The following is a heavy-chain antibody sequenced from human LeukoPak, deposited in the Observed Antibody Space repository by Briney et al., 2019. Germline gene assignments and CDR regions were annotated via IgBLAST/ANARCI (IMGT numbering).Heavy chain of an antibody. Sequence: PGGSLRLSCAASGFTFSGSAMHWVRQASGKGLEWLGRIRSKANSYATAYAASVKGRFTISRDDSKDTAYLQMNSLASEDTAVYYCTRLMELYSRDPFYFDSWGQGALVTVSS. CDR1: GFTFSGSA. D-gene: IGHD6-13*01. CDR2: IRSKANSYAT. CDR3: TRLMELYSRDPFYFDS. J-gene: IGHJ4*02. V-gene: IGHV3-73*01.